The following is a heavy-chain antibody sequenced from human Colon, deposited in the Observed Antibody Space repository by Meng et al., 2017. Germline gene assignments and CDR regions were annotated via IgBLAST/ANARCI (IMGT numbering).Heavy chain of an antibody. J-gene: IGHJ4*02. CDR3: ARGELLWDY. V-gene: IGHV4-30-4*01. CDR1: GDSISSDSHS. CDR2: IRSTGAT. Sequence: QVQLQESGPGLVKPSPTLSLTCTVSGDSISSDSHSWSWIRQPPGKGLEWIGFIRSTGATFYNPSLKSRVMMSVDTSRNQFSLKLNSMTAADTAVYYCARGELLWDYWGQGTLVTVSS. D-gene: IGHD3-10*01.